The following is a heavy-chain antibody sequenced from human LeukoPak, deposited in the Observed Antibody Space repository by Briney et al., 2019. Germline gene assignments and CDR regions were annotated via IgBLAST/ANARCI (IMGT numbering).Heavy chain of an antibody. CDR2: ISWNRVTI. J-gene: IGHJ5*02. D-gene: IGHD6-19*01. V-gene: IGHV3-9*01. Sequence: GRSLRLSCVASGFTFDDYAMHWVRQAPGKGLEWVSGISWNRVTIGYVDSVKGRFTISRDNAKNSLYLQMNSLRAEDTAVYYCAREPIIAVAGTPWHWFDPWGQGTLVTVSS. CDR1: GFTFDDYA. CDR3: AREPIIAVAGTPWHWFDP.